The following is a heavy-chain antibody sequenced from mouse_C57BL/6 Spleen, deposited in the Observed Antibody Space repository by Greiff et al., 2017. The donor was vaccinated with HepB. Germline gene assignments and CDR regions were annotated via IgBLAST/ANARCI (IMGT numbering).Heavy chain of an antibody. J-gene: IGHJ4*01. CDR1: GYTFTSYW. Sequence: QVQLQQPGAELVKPGASVKLSCKASGYTFTSYWMHWVKQRPGQGLEWIGMIHPNSGSTNYNEKFKSKATLTVDKSSSTAYMQLSSLTSEDSAVYYCAFITTVVEGMDYWGQGTSVTVSS. CDR3: AFITTVVEGMDY. D-gene: IGHD1-1*01. V-gene: IGHV1-64*01. CDR2: IHPNSGST.